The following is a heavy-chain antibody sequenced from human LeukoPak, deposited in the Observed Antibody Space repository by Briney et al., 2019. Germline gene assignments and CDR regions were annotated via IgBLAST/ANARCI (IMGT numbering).Heavy chain of an antibody. J-gene: IGHJ4*02. CDR2: IIPIFGTA. CDR1: GGTFSSYA. D-gene: IGHD3-10*01. CDR3: ARVAQHGTAGVRGVMPYDY. Sequence: ASVKVSCKASGGTFSSYAISWVRQAPGQGLEWMGRIIPIFGTANYAQKFQGRVTITADKSTSTAYMELSSLRSEDTALYYCARVAQHGTAGVRGVMPYDYWGQGTLVTVSS. V-gene: IGHV1-69*06.